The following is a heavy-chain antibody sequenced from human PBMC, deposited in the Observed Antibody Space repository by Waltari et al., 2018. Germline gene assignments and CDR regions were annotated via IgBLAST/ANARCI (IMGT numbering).Heavy chain of an antibody. CDR1: GGSITSNRHY. CDR2: TAYNGAT. CDR3: ATYIGASIGTAAFDV. D-gene: IGHD5-12*01. V-gene: IGHV4-39*01. J-gene: IGHJ3*01. Sequence: QLQLQESGPGLVKPSETLSLSCSVSGGSITSNRHYWGWIRQPPGQGRGWIGTTAYNGATYSSPSLRGRFTVSRDTSMNQLSRKLGSVTAAETAVYYCATYIGASIGTAAFDVWGQGTMVTVSS.